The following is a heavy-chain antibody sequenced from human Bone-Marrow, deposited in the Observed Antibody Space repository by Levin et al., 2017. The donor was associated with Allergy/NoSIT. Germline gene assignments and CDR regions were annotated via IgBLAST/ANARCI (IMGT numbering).Heavy chain of an antibody. Sequence: TSGGSLRLSCAASGFIFANAWMSWVRQAPGKGLEWVGRIKKKTDGETTEYAAPVKGRFTISRDDSKNMLYLQMSNLETEDTAVYYCSGSSWSTIDFWGQGILVTVSS. V-gene: IGHV3-15*01. CDR1: GFIFANAW. J-gene: IGHJ4*02. CDR3: SGSSWSTIDF. CDR2: IKKKTDGETT. D-gene: IGHD6-13*01.